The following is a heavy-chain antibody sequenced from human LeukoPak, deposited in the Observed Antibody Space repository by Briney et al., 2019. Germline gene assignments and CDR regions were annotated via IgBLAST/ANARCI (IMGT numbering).Heavy chain of an antibody. J-gene: IGHJ3*02. D-gene: IGHD2-2*01. V-gene: IGHV4-59*01. CDR2: IYYSGSS. CDR1: GGSISSYY. CDR3: AREGWRYCSSTSCPDGAFDI. Sequence: SETLSLTCTVSGGSISSYYWSWIRQPPGKGLEWIGYIYYSGSSNYNPSLKSRVTISVDTSKNQFSLKLSSVTAADTAVYYCAREGWRYCSSTSCPDGAFDIWGQGTMVTVSS.